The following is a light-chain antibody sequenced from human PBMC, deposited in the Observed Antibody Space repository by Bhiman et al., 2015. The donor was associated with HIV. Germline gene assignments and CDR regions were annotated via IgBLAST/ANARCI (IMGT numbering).Light chain of an antibody. J-gene: IGLJ3*02. V-gene: IGLV2-14*03. Sequence: QSALTQPASVSGSPGQSISISCTGSNSDIGAYNYVSWYQQHPGKAPKLMIYDVTKRPSGVPDRFSGSKSGNTASLTISGLQAEDEADYYCSSYTNSNSWVFGGGTRVTVL. CDR1: NSDIGAYNY. CDR3: SSYTNSNSWV. CDR2: DVT.